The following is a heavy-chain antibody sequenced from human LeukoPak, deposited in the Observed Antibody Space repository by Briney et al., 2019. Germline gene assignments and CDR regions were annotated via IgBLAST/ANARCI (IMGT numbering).Heavy chain of an antibody. Sequence: GASVKVSCKASGYTFTGYYMHWVRQAPGQGLEWMGWINPNSGGTNYAQKFQGRVTMTRDTSISTAYMELSRLRSDDTAVYYCARDLDTQYSSSWGIDYWGQGTLVTVSS. V-gene: IGHV1-2*02. CDR1: GYTFTGYY. CDR2: INPNSGGT. J-gene: IGHJ4*02. CDR3: ARDLDTQYSSSWGIDY. D-gene: IGHD6-13*01.